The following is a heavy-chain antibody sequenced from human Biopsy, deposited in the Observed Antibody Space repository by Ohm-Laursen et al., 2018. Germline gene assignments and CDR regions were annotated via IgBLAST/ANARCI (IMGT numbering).Heavy chain of an antibody. V-gene: IGHV4-61*03. D-gene: IGHD1-26*01. Sequence: SETLSLTCSVSGGSVSSGSYYWSWIRQPPGKGLEWIGYIYYSGSTNYNPSLKSRVTISADRSKNHFSLELSSVTAADTAVYYCARVGVGAPSIDYFDSWGQGALVTVSS. CDR3: ARVGVGAPSIDYFDS. CDR1: GGSVSSGSYY. CDR2: IYYSGST. J-gene: IGHJ4*02.